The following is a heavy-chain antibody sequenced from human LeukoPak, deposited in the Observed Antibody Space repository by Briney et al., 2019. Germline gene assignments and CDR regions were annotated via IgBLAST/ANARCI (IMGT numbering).Heavy chain of an antibody. CDR1: GGSIISNY. D-gene: IGHD3-22*01. J-gene: IGHJ6*03. CDR2: IYGSGIT. Sequence: SETLSLTCTVSGGSIISNYWNWIRQPAGKGLEWIGRIYGSGITDYNPSLKSRVTMSLDTSKKQFSLKLRSVTAADTAVYYCARLKFYDSTGYSPGYYMDAWGKGTTVTAFS. V-gene: IGHV4-4*07. CDR3: ARLKFYDSTGYSPGYYMDA.